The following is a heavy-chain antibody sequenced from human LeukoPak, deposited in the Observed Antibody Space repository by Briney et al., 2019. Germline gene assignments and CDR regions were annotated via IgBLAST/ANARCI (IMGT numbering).Heavy chain of an antibody. CDR2: IYHSGST. CDR1: GYSIGSGYY. V-gene: IGHV4-38-2*02. J-gene: IGHJ4*02. D-gene: IGHD3-3*01. Sequence: SETLSLTCTVSGYSIGSGYYWGWIRQPPGKGLEWIGSIYHSGSTYYNPSLKSRVTISVDTSKNQFSLKLSSVTAADTAVYYCAGYDFWSGYYSDYWGQGTLVTVSS. CDR3: AGYDFWSGYYSDY.